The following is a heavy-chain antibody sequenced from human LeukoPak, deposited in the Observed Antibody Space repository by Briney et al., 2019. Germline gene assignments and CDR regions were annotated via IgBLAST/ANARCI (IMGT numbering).Heavy chain of an antibody. J-gene: IGHJ6*02. CDR1: GDSVSSNSAA. CDR2: IYYSGST. CDR3: ARGDDYYYGMDV. V-gene: IGHV4-61*01. Sequence: SQTLSLTCAISGDSVSSNSAAWSWIRQPPGKGLEWIGYIYYSGSTNYNPSLKSRVTISVDTSKNQFSLKLSSVTAADTAVYYCARGDDYYYGMDVWGQGTTVTVSS.